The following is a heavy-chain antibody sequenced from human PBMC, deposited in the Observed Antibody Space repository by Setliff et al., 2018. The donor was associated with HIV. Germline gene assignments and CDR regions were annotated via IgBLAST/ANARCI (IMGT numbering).Heavy chain of an antibody. V-gene: IGHV3-7*01. D-gene: IGHD5-12*01. CDR2: IKQDGSEK. CDR3: AGGRGWLMDY. J-gene: IGHJ4*02. CDR1: GFTFSMYW. Sequence: GGSLRLSCAASGFTFSMYWMNWVRQAPGKGLEWVANIKQDGSEKRYVDSVKGRFTISRDNAKNSLYLEMNSLRAEDTAVYYCAGGRGWLMDYWGQGTLVTVSS.